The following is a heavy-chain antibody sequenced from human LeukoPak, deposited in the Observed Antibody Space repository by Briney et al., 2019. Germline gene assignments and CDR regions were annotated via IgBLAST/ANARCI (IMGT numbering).Heavy chain of an antibody. CDR2: ISGSGNST. CDR3: AKVLVLVSANRYYFDY. D-gene: IGHD2-15*01. V-gene: IGHV3-23*01. J-gene: IGHJ4*02. Sequence: GGSLRLSCAASGLTFSGSAMSWVRQAPGKGLEWVSLISGSGNSTYYADSVKGRFTISRDNSNNMLYLQMNSLRAEDTAIYYCAKVLVLVSANRYYFDYWSQGTLVTVSS. CDR1: GLTFSGSA.